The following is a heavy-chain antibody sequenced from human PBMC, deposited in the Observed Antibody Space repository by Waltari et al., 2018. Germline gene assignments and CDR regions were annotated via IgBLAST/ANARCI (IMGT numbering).Heavy chain of an antibody. V-gene: IGHV4-59*01. J-gene: IGHJ3*02. CDR1: GGPISSYS. CDR2: IYYSGST. CDR3: ARDGDSKHDAFDI. D-gene: IGHD6-13*01. Sequence: QVQLQESGPGLVKPSETLSLTCPVSGGPISSYSWTWIRQPPGKGLVLIGYIYYSGSTNYNPSLKSRVTISVDTSKNQFSLKLSSVTAADTAVYYCARDGDSKHDAFDIWGQGTMVTVSS.